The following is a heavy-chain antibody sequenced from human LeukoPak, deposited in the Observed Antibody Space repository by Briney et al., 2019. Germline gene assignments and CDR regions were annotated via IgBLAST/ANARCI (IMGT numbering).Heavy chain of an antibody. CDR1: GFIFNTYN. CDR2: ISGGSSTI. CDR3: ARDRDYRFSFDI. D-gene: IGHD4-11*01. V-gene: IGHV3-48*01. Sequence: GGSLRPSCTASGFIFNTYNMNWVRQAPGKGLEWVSYISGGSSTIYYADSVKGRFTISRDNAKKSLYLQMNSLRAEDTAVYYCARDRDYRFSFDIWGQGTMVTVSS. J-gene: IGHJ3*02.